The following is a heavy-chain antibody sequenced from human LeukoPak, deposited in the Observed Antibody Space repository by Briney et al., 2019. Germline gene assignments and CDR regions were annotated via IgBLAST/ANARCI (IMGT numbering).Heavy chain of an antibody. D-gene: IGHD6-6*01. Sequence: PSETLSLTCAVSGVSISSSEWWIWVRQPPGQGLEWIGEIHRDGRTRYNPSLQTRVTMSIDYSKNQFSLKLSSVTAADTAVYYCASLARGGNWFDPWGQGTLVTVSS. V-gene: IGHV4-4*02. CDR1: GVSISSSEW. CDR3: ASLARGGNWFDP. CDR2: IHRDGRT. J-gene: IGHJ5*02.